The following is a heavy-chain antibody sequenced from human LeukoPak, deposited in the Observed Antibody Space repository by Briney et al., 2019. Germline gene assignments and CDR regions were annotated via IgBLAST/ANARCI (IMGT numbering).Heavy chain of an antibody. CDR2: ISTSSSTI. J-gene: IGHJ4*02. Sequence: GGSLRLSCAASGFTFSSHSIDWVRQAPGKGLEWVSYISTSSSTIYYADSVKGRFTISRDNAKNSLYLQMNSLRDEDTAVYYCARDRGHYFDYWGQGTLVTVSS. CDR3: ARDRGHYFDY. CDR1: GFTFSSHS. V-gene: IGHV3-48*02. D-gene: IGHD2-15*01.